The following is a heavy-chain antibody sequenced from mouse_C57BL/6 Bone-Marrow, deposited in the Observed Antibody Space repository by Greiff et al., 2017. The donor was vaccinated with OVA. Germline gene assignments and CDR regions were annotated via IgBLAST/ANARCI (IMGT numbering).Heavy chain of an antibody. J-gene: IGHJ4*01. CDR3: AIGGYYYYGSSYYAMDY. CDR2: IHPSDSDT. D-gene: IGHD1-1*01. Sequence: QVQLKQPGAELVKPGASVKVSCKASGYTFTSYWMHWVKQRPGQGLEWIGRIHPSDSDTNYNQKFKGKATLTVDKSSSTAYMQLSSLTSEDSAVYYCAIGGYYYYGSSYYAMDYWGQGTSVTVSS. V-gene: IGHV1-74*01. CDR1: GYTFTSYW.